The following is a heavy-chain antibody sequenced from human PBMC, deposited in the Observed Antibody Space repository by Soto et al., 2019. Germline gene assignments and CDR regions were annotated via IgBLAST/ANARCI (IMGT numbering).Heavy chain of an antibody. Sequence: GGSLRLSCAASGFTFSSYAMSWVRQAPGKGLEWVSAISGSGGSTYYADSVKGRFTISRDNSKNTLYLQMNSLRAEDTAVYYCAKDLKNSGYGLERTLDYWGQGTLVTVSS. CDR1: GFTFSSYA. J-gene: IGHJ4*02. CDR2: ISGSGGST. V-gene: IGHV3-23*01. CDR3: AKDLKNSGYGLERTLDY. D-gene: IGHD5-12*01.